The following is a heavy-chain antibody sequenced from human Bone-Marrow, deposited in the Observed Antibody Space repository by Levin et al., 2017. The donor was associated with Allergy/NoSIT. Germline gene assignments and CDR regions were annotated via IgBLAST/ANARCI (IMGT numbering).Heavy chain of an antibody. CDR3: ARLFGYFDTSGVLYYFDY. V-gene: IGHV5-51*01. CDR1: GHGFGSSW. CDR2: TYLGDSDT. Sequence: PGGSLRLSCKGSGHGFGSSWIGWVRQMPGKGLEWVGLTYLGDSDTRYSPSFQGQVTISADKSNNTAYLQWSSLRASDTAIYYCARLFGYFDTSGVLYYFDYWGQGTLVTVSS. D-gene: IGHD3-22*01. J-gene: IGHJ4*02.